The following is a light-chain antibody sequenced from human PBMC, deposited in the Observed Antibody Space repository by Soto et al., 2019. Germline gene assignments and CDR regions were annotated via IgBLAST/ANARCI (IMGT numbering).Light chain of an antibody. CDR2: GAS. CDR1: QSISDT. Sequence: EIVMTQSPATLSVSPGGRATLSCRASQSISDTLAWYQQKPGQAPRLLISGASTGATGIPARFSGSGSGTEFTLTISSLQSEDCAIYYCQQYHTWPITFGGGTKV. CDR3: QQYHTWPIT. V-gene: IGKV3-15*01. J-gene: IGKJ4*01.